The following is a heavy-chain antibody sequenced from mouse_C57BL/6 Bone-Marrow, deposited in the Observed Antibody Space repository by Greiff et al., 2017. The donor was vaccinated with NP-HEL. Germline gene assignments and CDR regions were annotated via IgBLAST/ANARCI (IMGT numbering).Heavy chain of an antibody. Sequence: VQLQQPGAELVKPGASVKLSCKASGYTFTSYWMHWVKQRPGQGLEWIGMIHPNSGSTNYNEKFKSKATLTVDKSSSTAYRQRSSLTSEDSAVYYCARSITTGFAYWGQGTLVTVSA. CDR2: IHPNSGST. CDR3: ARSITTGFAY. V-gene: IGHV1-64*01. D-gene: IGHD1-1*01. CDR1: GYTFTSYW. J-gene: IGHJ3*01.